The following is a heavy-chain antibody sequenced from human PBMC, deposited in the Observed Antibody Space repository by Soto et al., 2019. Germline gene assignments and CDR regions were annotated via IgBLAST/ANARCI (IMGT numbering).Heavy chain of an antibody. CDR2: IWYDGSNK. CDR3: ASASSATGSLLDD. D-gene: IGHD2-15*01. Sequence: GGSLRLSCAASGFTFSSYGMHWVRQAPGKGLEWVAVIWYDGSNKYYADSVKGRFTISRDNSKNTLYLQMNSLRAEDTAVYYCASASSATGSLLDDWGQGTLVTVSS. V-gene: IGHV3-33*01. J-gene: IGHJ4*02. CDR1: GFTFSSYG.